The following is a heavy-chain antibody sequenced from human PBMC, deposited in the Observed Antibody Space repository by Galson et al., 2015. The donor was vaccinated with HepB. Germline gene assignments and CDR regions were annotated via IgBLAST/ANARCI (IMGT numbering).Heavy chain of an antibody. J-gene: IGHJ3*02. CDR2: ITSDWSST. CDR1: GFTFSSYW. Sequence: SLRPSCAVPGFTFSSYWMHWFRQAPGKGLVWVSRITSDWSSTSYADSVQGRFTISTDNAKNTLYLQMNSLRAEDTAVYYCERDRGELLWFGETDPDAFDIWGQGTMVTVSS. CDR3: ERDRGELLWFGETDPDAFDI. V-gene: IGHV3-74*01. D-gene: IGHD3-10*01.